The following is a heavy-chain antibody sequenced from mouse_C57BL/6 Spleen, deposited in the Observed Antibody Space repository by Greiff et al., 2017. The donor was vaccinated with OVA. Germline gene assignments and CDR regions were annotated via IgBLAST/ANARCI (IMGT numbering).Heavy chain of an antibody. V-gene: IGHV5-16*01. D-gene: IGHD1-1*01. J-gene: IGHJ4*01. CDR1: GFTFSDYY. CDR3: ARKGIYYYGSSFYYAMDY. CDR2: INYDGSST. Sequence: EVKLVESEGGLVQPGSSMKLSCTASGFTFSDYYMAWVRQVPEKGLEWVANINYDGSSTYYLDSLKSRFIISRDNAKNILYLQMSSLKSEDTATYYCARKGIYYYGSSFYYAMDYWGQGTSVTVSS.